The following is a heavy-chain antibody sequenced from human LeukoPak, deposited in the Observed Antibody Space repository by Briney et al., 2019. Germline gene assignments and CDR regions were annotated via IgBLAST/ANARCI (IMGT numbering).Heavy chain of an antibody. CDR3: ARVRRRAANDY. J-gene: IGHJ4*02. V-gene: IGHV4-39*07. D-gene: IGHD2-15*01. CDR1: GDSVSNSEHF. CDR2: IYYSGRT. Sequence: SETLSLTCSVSGDSVSNSEHFWGWIRQPPGKGLEWIGTIYYSGRTWYNPSLSSRVSMSVDTSKNQFSLKVTSVTAADTAVYSCARVRRRAANDYWGQGTLVTVSS.